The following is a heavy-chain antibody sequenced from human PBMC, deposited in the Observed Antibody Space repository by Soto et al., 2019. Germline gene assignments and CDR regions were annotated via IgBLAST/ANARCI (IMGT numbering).Heavy chain of an antibody. V-gene: IGHV3-23*01. CDR3: AKLIAHAEVGYHFAF. J-gene: IGHJ4*02. CDR1: GFTFSSHA. Sequence: GGSLRLSCAASGFTFSSHAMSWVRQAPGKGLEWVSAISTGGDGTYYADSVKGRFTISRDTSMHTLYLQMNSLRAEDTAVYYCAKLIAHAEVGYHFAFWAQGTLDPGSS. CDR2: ISTGGDGT. D-gene: IGHD1-1*01.